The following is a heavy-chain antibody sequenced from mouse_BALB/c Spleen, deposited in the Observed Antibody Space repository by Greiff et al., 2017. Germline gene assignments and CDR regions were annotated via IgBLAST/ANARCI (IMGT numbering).Heavy chain of an antibody. D-gene: IGHD2-14*01. J-gene: IGHJ4*01. CDR3: ARDPGRYDVSAMDY. Sequence: EVQLQESGGGLVKPGGSLKLSCAASGFTFSDYYMYWVRQTPEKRLEWVATISDGGSYTYYPDSVKGRFTISRDNAKNNLYLQMSSLKSEDTAMYYCARDPGRYDVSAMDYWGQGTSVTVSS. V-gene: IGHV5-4*02. CDR2: ISDGGSYT. CDR1: GFTFSDYY.